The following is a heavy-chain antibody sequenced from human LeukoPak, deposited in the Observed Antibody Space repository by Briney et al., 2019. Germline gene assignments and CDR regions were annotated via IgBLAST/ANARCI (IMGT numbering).Heavy chain of an antibody. Sequence: SVKVSCKASGGTFSSYAISWVRQAPGQGLEWMGGIIPIFGTANYAQKFQGRVTITADESTSTAYMELSSLRSEDTAVYYCAREEAGDYSSGTSGSYDYWGQGTLVTVSS. CDR1: GGTFSSYA. CDR3: AREEAGDYSSGTSGSYDY. CDR2: IIPIFGTA. D-gene: IGHD1-1*01. V-gene: IGHV1-69*13. J-gene: IGHJ4*02.